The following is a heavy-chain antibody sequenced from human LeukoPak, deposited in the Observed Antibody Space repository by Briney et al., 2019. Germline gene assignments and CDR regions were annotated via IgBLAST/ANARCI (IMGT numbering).Heavy chain of an antibody. CDR2: IIPILGIA. CDR3: ARGRSAGWKLSGYFDY. V-gene: IGHV1-69*04. Sequence: ASVKVSCKASGGTFSSYAISWVRQAPGQGLEWMGRIIPILGIANYAQKFQGRVTITADKSTSTAYMELSSLRSEDTAVYYCARGRSAGWKLSGYFDYWGQGTLVTVSS. D-gene: IGHD4-23*01. CDR1: GGTFSSYA. J-gene: IGHJ4*02.